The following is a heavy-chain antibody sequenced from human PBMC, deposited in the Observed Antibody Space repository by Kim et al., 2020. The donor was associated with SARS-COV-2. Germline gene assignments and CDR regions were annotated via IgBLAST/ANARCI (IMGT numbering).Heavy chain of an antibody. Sequence: ASVKVSCKASGYTFTSYYMHWVRQAPGQGLEWMGIINPSGGSTSYAQKFQGRVTMTRDTSTSTVYMELSSLRSEDTAVYYCARDRLAMVNPPTGFDYWGQGTLVTVSS. V-gene: IGHV1-46*01. J-gene: IGHJ4*02. CDR3: ARDRLAMVNPPTGFDY. CDR1: GYTFTSYY. CDR2: INPSGGST. D-gene: IGHD5-18*01.